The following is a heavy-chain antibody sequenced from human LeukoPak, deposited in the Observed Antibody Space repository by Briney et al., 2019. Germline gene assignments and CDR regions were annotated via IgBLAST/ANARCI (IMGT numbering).Heavy chain of an antibody. CDR2: ISFDGNNK. J-gene: IGHJ4*02. CDR1: GFIFSSYR. D-gene: IGHD3-10*01. V-gene: IGHV3-30*03. CDR3: AREQYDSGSSTDY. Sequence: PGRSLRLSCAASGFIFSSYRMHWVRQAPGKGLEWVAVISFDGNNKYHADSVKGRFTISRDNSKNTLYLQMDSLRTEDTAVFYCAREQYDSGSSTDYWGQGTLVTVSS.